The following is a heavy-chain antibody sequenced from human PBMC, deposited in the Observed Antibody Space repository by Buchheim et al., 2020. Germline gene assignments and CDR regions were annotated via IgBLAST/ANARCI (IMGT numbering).Heavy chain of an antibody. CDR1: GGSISSYY. Sequence: QVQLQESGPGLVKPSETLSLTCTVSGGSISSYYWSWIRQPPGKGLEWIGYIYYSGSTNYNPSLKSRVTISVDTSKNQFSLKLSSVTAADTAVYYCARIGSSWDKDFDYWGQGTL. V-gene: IGHV4-59*01. CDR2: IYYSGST. D-gene: IGHD6-13*01. J-gene: IGHJ4*02. CDR3: ARIGSSWDKDFDY.